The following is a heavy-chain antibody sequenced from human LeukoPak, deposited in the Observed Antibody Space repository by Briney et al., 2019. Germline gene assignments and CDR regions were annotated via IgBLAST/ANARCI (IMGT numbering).Heavy chain of an antibody. CDR3: ARGSPPRVYYDRSGYYSYYFDY. CDR1: GYTFTSYY. V-gene: IGHV1-46*01. J-gene: IGHJ4*02. CDR2: VNPSGVTT. D-gene: IGHD3-22*01. Sequence: ASVKVSCKASGYTFTSYYMHWVRQAPGQGLEWMGIVNPSGVTTSYAQKFQGRVTMTTDTSTSTAYMELRSLRSDDTAVYYCARGSPPRVYYDRSGYYSYYFDYWGQGTLVTVSS.